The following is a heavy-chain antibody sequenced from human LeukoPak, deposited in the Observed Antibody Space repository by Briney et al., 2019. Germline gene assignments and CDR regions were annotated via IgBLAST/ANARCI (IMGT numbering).Heavy chain of an antibody. V-gene: IGHV3-21*01. J-gene: IGHJ4*02. CDR3: TRGSYGDYEY. CDR1: RFTISSYT. D-gene: IGHD4-17*01. CDR2: IDPSSTYI. Sequence: GGSLRLSCSASRFTISSYTMNWVRQAPGKGLEWVSSIDPSSTYIYYADSVKGRFTISRDNAQNSLYLQMNSLRAEDTAVYYCTRGSYGDYEYWGQGTLVTVSS.